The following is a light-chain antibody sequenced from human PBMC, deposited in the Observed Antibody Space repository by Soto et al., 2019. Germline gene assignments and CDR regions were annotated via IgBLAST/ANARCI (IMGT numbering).Light chain of an antibody. V-gene: IGLV2-14*01. Sequence: QSALTQPASVSGSPGQSITISCTGTSSDVGGYNYVSWYQQHPVKAPKLLIYEVSNRPSGVSNRFSDSKSGNTASLTISGLQAEDEADYYCSSYTGSSTPLVFGGGTKLTVL. J-gene: IGLJ3*02. CDR1: SSDVGGYNY. CDR2: EVS. CDR3: SSYTGSSTPLV.